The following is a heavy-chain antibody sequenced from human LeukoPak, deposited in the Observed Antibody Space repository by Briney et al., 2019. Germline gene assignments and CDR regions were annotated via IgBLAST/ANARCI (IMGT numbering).Heavy chain of an antibody. J-gene: IGHJ4*02. V-gene: IGHV5-51*01. CDR3: ARRGYFDSPGYLPTFDF. CDR1: GYTFTSYY. CDR2: IFPYDSKT. Sequence: GESLRISCKGSGYTFTSYYIAWVRQMPGKGLECMGTIFPYDSKTRYSPSFQGQVTMSVDTSTDTAYLHWSSLEASDTAIYCCARRGYFDSPGYLPTFDFWGQGTLVTVSS. D-gene: IGHD3-22*01.